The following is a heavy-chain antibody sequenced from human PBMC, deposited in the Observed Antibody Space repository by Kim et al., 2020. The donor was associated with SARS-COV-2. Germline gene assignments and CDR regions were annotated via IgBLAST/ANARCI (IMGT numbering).Heavy chain of an antibody. D-gene: IGHD3-22*01. CDR2: IYSGGST. CDR3: AAAYYYDSSAFVI. CDR1: GFTVSSNY. V-gene: IGHV3-53*01. Sequence: GGSLRLSCAASGFTVSSNYMSWVRQAPGKGLEWVSVIYSGGSTYYADSVKGRFTISRDNSKNTLYLQMNRLRAEDTAVYYCAAAYYYDSSAFVIWGQGTMFADSS. J-gene: IGHJ3*02.